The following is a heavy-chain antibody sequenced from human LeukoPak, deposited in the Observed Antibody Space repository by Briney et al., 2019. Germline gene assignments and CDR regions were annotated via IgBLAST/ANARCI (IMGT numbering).Heavy chain of an antibody. J-gene: IGHJ5*02. CDR1: GYTFTSYG. CDR3: ARDYGYCSSTSCNL. D-gene: IGHD2-2*01. CDR2: ISAYNGNT. V-gene: IGHV1-18*01. Sequence: GASVKVSCKASGYTFTSYGISWVRQAPGQGLEWMGWISAYNGNTNYAQKLQGRVTMTTDTSTSTAYMELRSLRSDDTAVYYCARDYGYCSSTSCNLWGQGTLVTVSS.